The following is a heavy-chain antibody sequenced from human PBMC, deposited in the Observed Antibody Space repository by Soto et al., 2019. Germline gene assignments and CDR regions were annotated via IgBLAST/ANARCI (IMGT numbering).Heavy chain of an antibody. CDR2: ISYDASNK. Sequence: QVQLVESGGGVVQPGMSLRLSCAASGFTFSSYGIHWVRQAPGKGLEWVAFISYDASNKDYADSVKGRFTISRDNSRNTLYLQMNSLRAEDTAVYFCAKTHGPGIAVAGTDWYFDLWGRGTLVTVSS. CDR1: GFTFSSYG. D-gene: IGHD6-19*01. J-gene: IGHJ2*01. CDR3: AKTHGPGIAVAGTDWYFDL. V-gene: IGHV3-30*18.